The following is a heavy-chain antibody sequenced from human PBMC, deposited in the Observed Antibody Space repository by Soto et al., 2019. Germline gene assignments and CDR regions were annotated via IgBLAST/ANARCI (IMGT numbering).Heavy chain of an antibody. J-gene: IGHJ6*02. D-gene: IGHD1-7*01. CDR2: ISAYNGNT. CDR1: GYTFTSYG. Sequence: PMKVPCKASGYTFTSYGIIWVRQATGQGLEWMGWISAYNGNTNYAQKLQGRVTMTTDTSTSTAYMELRSLRSDDTAVYYCARDRITGTWEDYYYGMDVWGQGTTVNFAS. V-gene: IGHV1-18*01. CDR3: ARDRITGTWEDYYYGMDV.